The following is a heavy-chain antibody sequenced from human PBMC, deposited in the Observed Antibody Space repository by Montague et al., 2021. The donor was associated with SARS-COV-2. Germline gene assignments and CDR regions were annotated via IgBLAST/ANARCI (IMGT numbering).Heavy chain of an antibody. CDR2: INSDGSST. CDR3: ARVSGYGSGSSFNWFDS. Sequence: SLRLSCAASGFTFSSYWMHWVRQAPGKGLVWVSRINSDGSSTSYADSVKGRFTISRDNAKNTLYLQMNSLRAEDTAVYYCARVSGYGSGSSFNWFDSWGQGLVVTVSS. J-gene: IGHJ5*01. CDR1: GFTFSSYW. D-gene: IGHD3-10*01. V-gene: IGHV3-74*01.